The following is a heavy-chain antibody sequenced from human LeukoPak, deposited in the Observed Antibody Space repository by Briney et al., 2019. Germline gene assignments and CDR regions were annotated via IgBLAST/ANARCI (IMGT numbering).Heavy chain of an antibody. CDR2: ISYDGSNK. V-gene: IGHV3-30*04. CDR3: ARELDCSGGSCSFFDY. Sequence: SGGSLRLSCAASGFTFSSYAMHWVRQAPGKGLEWVAVISYDGSNKYYADSVKGRFTISRDNSKNTLYLQMNSLRAEDTAVYYCARELDCSGGSCSFFDYWGQGTLVTVSS. CDR1: GFTFSSYA. J-gene: IGHJ4*02. D-gene: IGHD2-15*01.